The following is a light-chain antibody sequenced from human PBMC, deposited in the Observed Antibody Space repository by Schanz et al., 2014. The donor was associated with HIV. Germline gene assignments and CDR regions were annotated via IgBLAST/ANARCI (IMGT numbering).Light chain of an antibody. V-gene: IGLV2-18*02. CDR3: NSYTRSGTHV. CDR1: TSDIGNYDR. J-gene: IGLJ1*01. Sequence: QSALTQPPSVSGSPGQSVIISCTGTTSDIGNYDRVSWYQQPPGSAPKLLIFEVDIRPSGVPDRFSGSKSGNTASLTISGLRPEDEADYYCNSYTRSGTHVFGPGTKLTVL. CDR2: EVD.